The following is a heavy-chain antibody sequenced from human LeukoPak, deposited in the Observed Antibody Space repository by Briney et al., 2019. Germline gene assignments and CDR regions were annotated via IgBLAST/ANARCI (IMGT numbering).Heavy chain of an antibody. J-gene: IGHJ3*02. Sequence: GGSLRLSCAVSGFTFSSYWMSWVRQAPGKGLEWVANIKEDGTEKYYQDSVKGRFTISRDNAKNSLYLQMNSLRAEDTAVYYCARDIVRTMIVVVHADAFDIWGQGTMVTVSS. CDR1: GFTFSSYW. CDR3: ARDIVRTMIVVVHADAFDI. V-gene: IGHV3-7*01. CDR2: IKEDGTEK. D-gene: IGHD3-22*01.